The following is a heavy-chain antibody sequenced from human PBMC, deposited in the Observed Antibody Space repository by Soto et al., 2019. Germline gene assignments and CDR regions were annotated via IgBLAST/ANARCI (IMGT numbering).Heavy chain of an antibody. J-gene: IGHJ4*02. Sequence: SETLSLTCAVSGYSISSGYYWGWIRQPPGKGLEWIGSIYHSGSTYYNPSLKSRVTISVDTSKNQFSLKLSSVTAADTAVYYCARDPSGSYYLDYWGQGTLVTVSS. V-gene: IGHV4-38-2*02. CDR2: IYHSGST. CDR1: GYSISSGYY. D-gene: IGHD1-26*01. CDR3: ARDPSGSYYLDY.